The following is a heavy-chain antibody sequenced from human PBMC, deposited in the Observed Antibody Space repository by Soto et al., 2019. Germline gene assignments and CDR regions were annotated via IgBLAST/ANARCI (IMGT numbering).Heavy chain of an antibody. CDR1: GYTFTTYD. CDR2: MSPNSGNT. CDR3: ARGEWELSY. V-gene: IGHV1-8*01. Sequence: QVQLVQSGAEVKKPGASVKVSCKVSGYTFTTYDINWVRQATGQGPEWMGWMSPNSGNTGYAQKSQGRVTMTRDTSISTAYMELSSQGSDDTAVYYCARGEWELSYWGQGTLVTVAS. J-gene: IGHJ4*02. D-gene: IGHD1-7*01.